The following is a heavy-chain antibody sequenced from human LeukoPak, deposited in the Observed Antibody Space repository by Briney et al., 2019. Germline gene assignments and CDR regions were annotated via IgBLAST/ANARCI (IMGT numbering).Heavy chain of an antibody. CDR2: IYPGDPDT. CDR1: GYSSTSYW. CDR3: ARLLGGYSGYDPFDY. J-gene: IGHJ4*02. Sequence: GESLKISCKGSGYSSTSYWIGWVRQMPGKGLEWMGIIYPGDPDTRYSPSFQGQVTISADKSISTAYLQWSSLKASDTAMYYCARLLGGYSGYDPFDYWGQGTLATVSS. D-gene: IGHD5-12*01. V-gene: IGHV5-51*01.